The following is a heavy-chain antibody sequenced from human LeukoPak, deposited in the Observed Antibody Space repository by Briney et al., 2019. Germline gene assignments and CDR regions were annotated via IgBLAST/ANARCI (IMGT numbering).Heavy chain of an antibody. J-gene: IGHJ4*02. CDR2: IRYDGSNK. CDR1: GFTFSSYG. D-gene: IGHD3-10*01. V-gene: IGHV3-30*02. Sequence: GGSLRLSCAAFGFTFSSYGMHWVRQAPGKGLEWVAFIRYDGSNKYYADSVKGRFTISRDNSKNTLYLQMNSLRAEDTAVYYCAKNSQMVRLSTFDYWGQGTLVTVSS. CDR3: AKNSQMVRLSTFDY.